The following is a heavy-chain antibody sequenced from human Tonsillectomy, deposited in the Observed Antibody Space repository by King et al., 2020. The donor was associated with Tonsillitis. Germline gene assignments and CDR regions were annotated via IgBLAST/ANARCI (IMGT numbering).Heavy chain of an antibody. J-gene: IGHJ6*02. V-gene: IGHV3-33*05. CDR3: ATNYYDSGTYLNHMDV. CDR2: ISHDGNNK. CDR1: GFTFSSYG. Sequence: VQLVESGGGVVQPGRSLRLSCAASGFTFSSYGIHWVRQAPGKGLEWVALISHDGNNKYYADSVKGRFTISRDSSKNTLFLQMNSLRAEDTAVYYCATNYYDSGTYLNHMDVWGQGTTVTVSS. D-gene: IGHD3-22*01.